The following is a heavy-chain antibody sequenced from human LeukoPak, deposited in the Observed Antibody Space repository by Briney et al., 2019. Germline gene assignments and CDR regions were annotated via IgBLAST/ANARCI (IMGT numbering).Heavy chain of an antibody. CDR1: GGSISGYY. V-gene: IGHV4-59*08. CDR2: FYYTGST. CDR3: ARHYCSGGSCYGLGAY. J-gene: IGHJ4*02. Sequence: PSETLSLTCTVSGGSISGYYWSWIRQPPGKGLEWIGCFYYTGSTNYNPSLKSRATISVDTSKSQSSLKLSSVTAADTAVYYCARHYCSGGSCYGLGAYWGQGTLVTVSS. D-gene: IGHD2-15*01.